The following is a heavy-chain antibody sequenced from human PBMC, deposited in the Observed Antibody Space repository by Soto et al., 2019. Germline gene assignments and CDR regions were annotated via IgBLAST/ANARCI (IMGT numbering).Heavy chain of an antibody. CDR3: ARGVTYDILTGYYLRNYYFDY. CDR1: GFTVSSNY. Sequence: EVQLVESGGGLIQPGGSLRLSCAASGFTVSSNYMSWVRQAPGKGLEWVSVIYSGGSTYYADSVKGRFTISRDNSKNTQYLQMNSLRAEDTAVYYCARGVTYDILTGYYLRNYYFDYWGQGTLVTVSS. D-gene: IGHD3-9*01. V-gene: IGHV3-53*01. J-gene: IGHJ4*02. CDR2: IYSGGST.